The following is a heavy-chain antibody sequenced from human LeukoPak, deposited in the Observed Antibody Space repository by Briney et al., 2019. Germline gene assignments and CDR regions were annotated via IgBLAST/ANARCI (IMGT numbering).Heavy chain of an antibody. Sequence: SETLSLTCTVSGGSISSSSYYWGWIRQPPGKGLEWIGSIYYSGSTYYNPSLKSRVTISVDTSKNQFSLKLSSVTAADTAVYYCASRDILTGYRNPPNNWFDPWGQGTLVTVSS. D-gene: IGHD3-9*01. CDR1: GGSISSSSYY. CDR3: ASRDILTGYRNPPNNWFDP. CDR2: IYYSGST. J-gene: IGHJ5*02. V-gene: IGHV4-39*01.